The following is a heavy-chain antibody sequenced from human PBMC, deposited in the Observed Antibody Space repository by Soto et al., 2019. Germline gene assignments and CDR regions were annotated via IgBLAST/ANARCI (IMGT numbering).Heavy chain of an antibody. D-gene: IGHD6-19*01. CDR2: TYYRAKWYN. CDR1: RDDVSNNSAA. Sequence: SPTLSLTCALSRDDVSNNSAACNYIRKTPSRGLEWLVRTYYRAKWYNDYAVSVKSRITINPDTSNNQFSLQLTSVTPEDTAVYYFARPIAVVGYYSYAMAVWGQGTTVTVSS. J-gene: IGHJ6*02. V-gene: IGHV6-1*01. CDR3: ARPIAVVGYYSYAMAV.